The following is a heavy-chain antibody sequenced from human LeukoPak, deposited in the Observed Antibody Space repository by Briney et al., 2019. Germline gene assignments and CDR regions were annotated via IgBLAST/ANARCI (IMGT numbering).Heavy chain of an antibody. CDR2: IYYSGST. CDR3: AGDSSSWGYFDY. D-gene: IGHD6-13*01. V-gene: IGHV4-39*01. Sequence: SETLSLTCTVSGGSISSSSYYWGWIRQPPGKGLEWIGSIYYSGSTYYNPSLKSRVTISVDTSKNQFSLKLSSVTAADTAVYYCAGDSSSWGYFDYWGQGTLVTVSS. J-gene: IGHJ4*02. CDR1: GGSISSSSYY.